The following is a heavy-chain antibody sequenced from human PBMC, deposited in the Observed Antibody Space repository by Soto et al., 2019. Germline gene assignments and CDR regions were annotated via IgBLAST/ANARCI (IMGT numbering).Heavy chain of an antibody. Sequence: SETLSLTCTVSGGSISSGDYYWSWIRQPPGKGLEWIGYIYYSGSTYYNPSLKSRVTISVDTSKNQFSLKLSSVTAADTAVYYCARDQPFSGYDFWSGYYYYYYGMDVWGQGTTVTVSS. CDR3: ARDQPFSGYDFWSGYYYYYYGMDV. V-gene: IGHV4-30-4*01. D-gene: IGHD3-3*01. J-gene: IGHJ6*02. CDR1: GGSISSGDYY. CDR2: IYYSGST.